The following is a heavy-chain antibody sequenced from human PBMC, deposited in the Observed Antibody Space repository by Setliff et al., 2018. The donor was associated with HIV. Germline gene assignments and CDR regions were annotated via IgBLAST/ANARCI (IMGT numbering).Heavy chain of an antibody. V-gene: IGHV5-51*01. CDR1: GTSFTNYW. CDR3: ARQPTDTSGYKNWFDS. J-gene: IGHJ5*01. CDR2: IYPGDSDT. D-gene: IGHD3-3*01. Sequence: PGESLKISCPGSGTSFTNYWIGWVRQMPGRGLEWMGIIYPGDSDTRYSPSFEGQVTMSADKSINTAYLQWNSLKASDTAMYYCARQPTDTSGYKNWFDSWGQGTLVTVSS.